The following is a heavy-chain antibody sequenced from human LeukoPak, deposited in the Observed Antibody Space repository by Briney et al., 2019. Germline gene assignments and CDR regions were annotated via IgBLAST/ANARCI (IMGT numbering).Heavy chain of an antibody. CDR3: ARGSHVLLWFGELFRADFDY. Sequence: GGCLRLSCAASGFTFSSYSMNWVRQAPGKGLEWVSYISSSSSTIYYADSVKGRFTISRDNAKNSLYLQMNSLRDEDTAVYYCARGSHVLLWFGELFRADFDYWGQGTLVTVSS. CDR2: ISSSSSTI. D-gene: IGHD3-10*01. CDR1: GFTFSSYS. V-gene: IGHV3-48*02. J-gene: IGHJ4*02.